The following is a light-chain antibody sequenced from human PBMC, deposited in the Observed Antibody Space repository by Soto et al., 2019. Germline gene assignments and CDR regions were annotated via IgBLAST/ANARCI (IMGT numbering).Light chain of an antibody. J-gene: IGLJ1*01. Sequence: QSVLTQPASVSGSPGQSITISCTGTSSDVGGYNYVSWYQQHPGKAPKLMIYDVSNRPSGVSNRFSGSKSGNTASLTISGLQAENEVNYNCSTYTSSSSLYVFGTGTKAPVL. CDR2: DVS. V-gene: IGLV2-14*01. CDR3: STYTSSSSLYV. CDR1: SSDVGGYNY.